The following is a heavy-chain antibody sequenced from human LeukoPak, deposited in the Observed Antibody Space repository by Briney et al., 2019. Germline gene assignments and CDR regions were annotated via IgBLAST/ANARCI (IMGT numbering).Heavy chain of an antibody. D-gene: IGHD3-10*01. J-gene: IGHJ4*02. CDR3: ARCNVWFGESCSD. CDR2: IRYDGSNQ. CDR1: GFTFSSYG. Sequence: GGSLRLSCAASGFTFSSYGMHWVLQAPGKGLEWVAFIRYDGSNQYYADSVKGRFTISRDNAKNSLYLQMNSLRAEDTAVYYCARCNVWFGESCSDWGQGTLVTVSS. V-gene: IGHV3-30*02.